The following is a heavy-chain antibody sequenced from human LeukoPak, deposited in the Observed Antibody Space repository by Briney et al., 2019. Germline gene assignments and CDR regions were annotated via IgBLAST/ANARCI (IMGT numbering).Heavy chain of an antibody. CDR2: IYYSRST. D-gene: IGHD4-17*01. Sequence: SETLSLTCTVSGVSVSSSSYYWGWIRQPPGKGLEWIGSIYYSRSTYYNPSLKSRVTISVDTSKNQFSLKLSSVTAADTAVYYCARVPTVTFFDYWGQGTLVTVSS. J-gene: IGHJ4*02. CDR1: GVSVSSSSYY. V-gene: IGHV4-39*01. CDR3: ARVPTVTFFDY.